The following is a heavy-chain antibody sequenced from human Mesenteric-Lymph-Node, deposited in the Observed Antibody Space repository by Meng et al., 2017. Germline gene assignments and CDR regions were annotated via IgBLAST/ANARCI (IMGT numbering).Heavy chain of an antibody. D-gene: IGHD5-12*01. V-gene: IGHV1-2*06. CDR3: ARDLSIVATISFDY. CDR2: INPNSGGT. J-gene: IGHJ4*02. CDR1: GYTFTGYY. Sequence: ASVPVSCQASGYTFTGYYMHWVRQAPGQGLEWMGRINPNSGGTNYAQKFQGRVTMTRDTSNSTAYMELGRLRSDDTAVYYCARDLSIVATISFDYWGQGTLVTVSS.